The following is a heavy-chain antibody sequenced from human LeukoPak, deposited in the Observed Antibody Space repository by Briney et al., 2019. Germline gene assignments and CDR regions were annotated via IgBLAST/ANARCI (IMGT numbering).Heavy chain of an antibody. D-gene: IGHD3-9*01. Sequence: GGSLRLSCAASGFTFSNFAMNWVRQAPGKGLEWVSGYSGDGFNTFYADSVKGRFILSRDNSKNTLYLQMNSLRVEDTAVYYCARDNDLLRYFDWPLDYWGQGTLVTVSS. CDR2: YSGDGFNT. CDR3: ARDNDLLRYFDWPLDY. V-gene: IGHV3-23*01. J-gene: IGHJ4*02. CDR1: GFTFSNFA.